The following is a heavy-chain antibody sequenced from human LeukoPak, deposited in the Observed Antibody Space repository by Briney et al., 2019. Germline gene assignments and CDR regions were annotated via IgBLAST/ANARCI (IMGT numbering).Heavy chain of an antibody. V-gene: IGHV1-2*02. CDR3: AREHMTRVTLDY. CDR2: IYPNSGGT. J-gene: IGHJ4*02. Sequence: GASVKVSCKASGYTFTGYYMHWVRQAPGQGLEWMGWIYPNSGGTKYAQKFQGRVTMTRDTSISTAYLELSRLRSDDTAVYYCAREHMTRVTLDYWGQGTLVTVSS. CDR1: GYTFTGYY. D-gene: IGHD4-17*01.